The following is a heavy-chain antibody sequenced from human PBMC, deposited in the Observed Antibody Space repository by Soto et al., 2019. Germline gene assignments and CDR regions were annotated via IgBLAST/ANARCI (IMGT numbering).Heavy chain of an antibody. CDR2: IYYSGST. Sequence: QLQLQESGPGLVKPSETLSLTCTVSGGSISSSSYYWGWIRQPPGKGLEWIGSIYYSGSTYSNPSLKSRVTISLDQSKTQFSLKLSSVTAADPAVYYCARYGEGTIYSYGPEVGWWYFDLWGRGTLVTVSS. J-gene: IGHJ2*01. CDR1: GGSISSSSYY. D-gene: IGHD5-18*01. CDR3: ARYGEGTIYSYGPEVGWWYFDL. V-gene: IGHV4-39*01.